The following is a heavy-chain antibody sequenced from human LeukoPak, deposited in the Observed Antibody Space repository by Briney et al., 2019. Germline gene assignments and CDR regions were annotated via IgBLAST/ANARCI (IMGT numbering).Heavy chain of an antibody. D-gene: IGHD6-13*01. CDR1: GGTFSSYA. Sequence: SXKVSCKASGGTFSSYAISWVRQAPGQGLEWMGGIIPIFGTANYAQKLKGRVTITADESKRTAYMELSSLRSEDTAVYYCARTYSSSWGNWFDPWGQGTLVTVSS. CDR3: ARTYSSSWGNWFDP. CDR2: IIPIFGTA. V-gene: IGHV1-69*13. J-gene: IGHJ5*02.